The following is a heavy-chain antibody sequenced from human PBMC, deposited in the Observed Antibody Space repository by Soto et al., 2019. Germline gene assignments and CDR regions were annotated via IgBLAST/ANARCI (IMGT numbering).Heavy chain of an antibody. CDR3: ARDQSFDRTYYYGIDV. CDR1: GYPFTHYG. Sequence: QVQLVQSGAEVKKPGASVRDSCKSSGYPFTHYGITWIRQAPGQGLEWMGWISPFNGNTNYGQTLQGRVTLTTETSTSTVYMERRSLRSDDTAVYYCARDQSFDRTYYYGIDVWGQGTTVTVSS. J-gene: IGHJ6*02. D-gene: IGHD3-16*01. CDR2: ISPFNGNT. V-gene: IGHV1-18*01.